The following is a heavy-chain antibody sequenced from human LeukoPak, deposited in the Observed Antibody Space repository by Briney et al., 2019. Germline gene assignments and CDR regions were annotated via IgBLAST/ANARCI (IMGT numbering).Heavy chain of an antibody. CDR1: GYTLTSYD. CDR3: ARGGWLVLRYFDY. V-gene: IGHV1-8*01. J-gene: IGHJ4*02. D-gene: IGHD3-9*01. CDR2: MNPNSGDT. Sequence: ASVKVSCKASGYTLTSYDINWVRQASGQGLEWMGWMNPNSGDTGYAQKFQGRVTMTRNTSISTAYMELSSLRSGDTAVYYCARGGWLVLRYFDYWGQGTLVTVSS.